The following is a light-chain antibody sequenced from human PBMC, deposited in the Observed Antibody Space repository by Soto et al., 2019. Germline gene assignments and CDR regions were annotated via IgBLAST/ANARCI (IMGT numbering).Light chain of an antibody. CDR1: RSNLGSNP. Sequence: QSVLTQPPSASGTPGQRVTISCSGGRSNLGSNPVTWYQQHLPGMAPKLLIYRTNERPSGVPDRVSAAKSDTSASLAISGRQSEDEDTYYCSSLDDSLYGPIFGGGTKLTVL. CDR3: SSLDDSLYGPI. J-gene: IGLJ2*01. V-gene: IGLV1-44*01. CDR2: RTN.